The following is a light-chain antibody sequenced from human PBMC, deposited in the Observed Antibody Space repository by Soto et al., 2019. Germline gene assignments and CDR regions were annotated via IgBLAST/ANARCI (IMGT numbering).Light chain of an antibody. V-gene: IGLV2-14*01. CDR2: EVT. Sequence: QSALTQPASVSGSPGQSITISCTGTSSDVAGYNYVSWYQQHPGTAPKLMIYEVTNRPSVVSNRFSGSKSGNTASLTISGLQDEDEADYYCSSYTTSTPPGVLFGGGTKLTVL. J-gene: IGLJ2*01. CDR3: SSYTTSTPPGVL. CDR1: SSDVAGYNY.